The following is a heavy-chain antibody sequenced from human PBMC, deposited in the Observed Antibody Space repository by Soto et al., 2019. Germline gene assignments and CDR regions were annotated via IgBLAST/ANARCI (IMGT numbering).Heavy chain of an antibody. D-gene: IGHD3-10*01. CDR2: ISAYNGNT. CDR3: ARVTTYYYGSGSYYPMSLRAFDI. Sequence: ASVKVSCKASGYTFTSYGISWVRQAPGQGLEWMGCISAYNGNTNYAQKLQGRVTMTTDTSTSTAYMELRSLRSDDTAVYYCARVTTYYYGSGSYYPMSLRAFDIWGQGTTVTGSS. V-gene: IGHV1-18*01. CDR1: GYTFTSYG. J-gene: IGHJ3*02.